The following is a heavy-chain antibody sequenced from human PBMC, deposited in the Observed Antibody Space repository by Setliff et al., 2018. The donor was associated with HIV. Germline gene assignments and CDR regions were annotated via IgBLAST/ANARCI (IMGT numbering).Heavy chain of an antibody. Sequence: SETLSLTCTVSGGSLSSYYWSWIRQPAGKGLERIGRIYSSGSTNYNPSLKSRLTMSVDTSKNQFSLKLTSVTAADTAVYYCARSGSYVGPIQHWGQGTLVTVSS. CDR1: GGSLSSYY. V-gene: IGHV4-4*07. CDR2: IYSSGST. CDR3: ARSGSYVGPIQH. D-gene: IGHD3-10*02. J-gene: IGHJ1*01.